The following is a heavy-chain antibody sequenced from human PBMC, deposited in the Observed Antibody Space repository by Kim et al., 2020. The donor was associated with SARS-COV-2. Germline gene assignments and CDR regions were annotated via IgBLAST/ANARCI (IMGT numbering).Heavy chain of an antibody. Sequence: GGSLRLSCAASGFTFSSYSMNWVRQAPGKGLEWVSYISSSSSTIYYADSVKGRFTISRDNAKNSLYLQMNSLRDEDTAVYYCAREAHDYGDYAVTYYYYGMDVWGQGTTVTVSS. CDR3: AREAHDYGDYAVTYYYYGMDV. J-gene: IGHJ6*02. D-gene: IGHD4-17*01. CDR2: ISSSSSTI. V-gene: IGHV3-48*02. CDR1: GFTFSSYS.